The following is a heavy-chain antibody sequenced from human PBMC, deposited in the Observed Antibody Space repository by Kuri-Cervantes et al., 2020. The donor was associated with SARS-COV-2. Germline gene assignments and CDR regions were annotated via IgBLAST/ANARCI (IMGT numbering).Heavy chain of an antibody. CDR1: GFTFSSYS. V-gene: IGHV3-48*02. J-gene: IGHJ6*02. CDR2: ISSSSSTI. Sequence: LTCAASGFTFSSYSMNWVRQAPGKGLEWVSYISSSSSTIYYADSVKGRFTISRDNAKNSLYLQMNSLRDEDTAVYYCARDLLNVWSGYYYYYGMDVWGQGTTVTVSS. CDR3: ARDLLNVWSGYYYYYGMDV. D-gene: IGHD3-3*01.